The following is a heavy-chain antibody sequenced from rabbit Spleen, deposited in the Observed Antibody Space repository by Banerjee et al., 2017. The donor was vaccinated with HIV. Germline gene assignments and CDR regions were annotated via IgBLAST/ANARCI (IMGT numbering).Heavy chain of an antibody. CDR1: GFSFSGDYW. V-gene: IGHV1S45*01. CDR2: IWGGRSGYT. J-gene: IGHJ4*01. CDR3: ARGANDDGAGYDL. Sequence: QEQLEESGGDLVKPEGSLTLTCKASGFSFSGDYWTSWVRQAPGKGLEWVACIWGGRSGYTAYASWAKGRFTISKTSSTTMTLQMTSLTAADTATYFCARGANDDGAGYDLWGPGTLVTVS. D-gene: IGHD6-1*01.